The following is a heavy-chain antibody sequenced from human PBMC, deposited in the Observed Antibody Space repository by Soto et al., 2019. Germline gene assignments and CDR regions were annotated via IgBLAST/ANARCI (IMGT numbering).Heavy chain of an antibody. CDR1: GGSISGTSSY. CDR2: VFYNGST. Sequence: QLQLQESGPGLVKPSETLSLTCTVSGGSISGTSSYWSWIRQSPGKGLEWIGNVFYNGSTNCNPSLKSRVTISVDTSKKQFSLKLSSVTAADTALYYCAREFKAVAGFDAFDIWGQGTMVTVSS. V-gene: IGHV4-39*01. D-gene: IGHD6-19*01. J-gene: IGHJ3*02. CDR3: AREFKAVAGFDAFDI.